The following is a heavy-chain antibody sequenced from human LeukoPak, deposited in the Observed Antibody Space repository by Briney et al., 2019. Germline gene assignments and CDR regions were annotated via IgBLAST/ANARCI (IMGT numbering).Heavy chain of an antibody. J-gene: IGHJ6*03. CDR1: GFTFSSYG. CDR3: AITMVRGGRSYYYYMDV. D-gene: IGHD3-10*01. CDR2: IRYDGSNK. Sequence: PGGSLRLSCAASGFTFSSYGMHWVRQAPGKGLEWVAFIRYDGSNKYYADSVKGRFTISRDNSKNTLYLQMNSLRAEDTAVYYCAITMVRGGRSYYYYMDVWGKGTTVTISS. V-gene: IGHV3-30*02.